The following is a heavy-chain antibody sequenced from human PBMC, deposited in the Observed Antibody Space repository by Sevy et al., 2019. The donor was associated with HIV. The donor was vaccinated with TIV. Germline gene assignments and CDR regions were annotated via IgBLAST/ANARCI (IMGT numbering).Heavy chain of an antibody. CDR2: IYYSGST. D-gene: IGHD3-3*01. Sequence: SETLSLTCTVSGGSVSSGSYYWSWIRQPPGKGLEWIGYIYYSGSTNYNPSLKSRVTISVDTSKNQFSLKLGSVTAADTAVYYCARAPHGRLRADFWSGYSYYYGMDVWGQGTTVTVSS. CDR3: ARAPHGRLRADFWSGYSYYYGMDV. CDR1: GGSVSSGSYY. J-gene: IGHJ6*02. V-gene: IGHV4-61*01.